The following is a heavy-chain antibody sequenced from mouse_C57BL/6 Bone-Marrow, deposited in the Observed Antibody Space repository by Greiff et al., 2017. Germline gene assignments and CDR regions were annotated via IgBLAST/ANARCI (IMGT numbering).Heavy chain of an antibody. CDR1: GYTFTSYW. Sequence: QVQLQQPGAELVKPGASVKMSCKASGYTFTSYWITWVKKRPGQGLEWIGDIYPTSGRTNYNEKFKSKAILTVDTSSNTAYMQLSSLTSEDSAVFYCARSGPLGRSFDDWGQGTTLTVSS. V-gene: IGHV1-55*01. CDR2: IYPTSGRT. CDR3: ARSGPLGRSFDD. D-gene: IGHD4-1*01. J-gene: IGHJ2*01.